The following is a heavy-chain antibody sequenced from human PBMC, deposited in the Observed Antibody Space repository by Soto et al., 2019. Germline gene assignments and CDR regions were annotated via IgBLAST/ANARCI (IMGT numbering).Heavy chain of an antibody. CDR3: ARVNGDYGFDY. CDR1: GYTFTSYA. Sequence: QVQLVQSGAEVKKPGASVKVSCKASGYTFTSYAMPWARQAPGQRLEWMGWINAGNGNTKYSQKFQGRVTITRDTPASTAYMELSSLRSEDTAVYYCARVNGDYGFDYWGQGTLVTVSS. J-gene: IGHJ4*02. D-gene: IGHD4-17*01. CDR2: INAGNGNT. V-gene: IGHV1-3*01.